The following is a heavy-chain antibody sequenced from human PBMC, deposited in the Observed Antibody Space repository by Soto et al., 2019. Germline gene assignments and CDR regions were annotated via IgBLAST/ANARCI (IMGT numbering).Heavy chain of an antibody. CDR3: AKYTSTSWSLLDH. CDR1: GVSVSNRTHY. Sequence: ASETLSLTCEVSGVSVSNRTHYWTWIRQPPGKGLEWIGFLYYGGTNYNPSLKSRLTIALDTSKNQISINLSSVTAADTAVYYCAKYTSTSWSLLDHWGQGTLVTVSS. D-gene: IGHD6-13*01. V-gene: IGHV4-61*01. J-gene: IGHJ5*02. CDR2: LYYGGT.